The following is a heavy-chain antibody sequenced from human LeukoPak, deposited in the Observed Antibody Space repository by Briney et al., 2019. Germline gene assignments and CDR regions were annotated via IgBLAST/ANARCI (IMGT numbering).Heavy chain of an antibody. V-gene: IGHV4-4*07. D-gene: IGHD2-21*02. Sequence: SETLSLTCTVSGGSISSYYWSWIRQPAGKGLEWIGRNYTSGSTNYNPSLKSRVTMSVDTSKNQFSLKLSSVTAADTAVYYCARDRGAYCGGDCYPPYYYYGMDVWGQGTTVTVSS. J-gene: IGHJ6*02. CDR1: GGSISSYY. CDR2: NYTSGST. CDR3: ARDRGAYCGGDCYPPYYYYGMDV.